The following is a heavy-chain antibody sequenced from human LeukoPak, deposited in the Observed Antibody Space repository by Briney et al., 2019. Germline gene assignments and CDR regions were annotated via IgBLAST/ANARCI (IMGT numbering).Heavy chain of an antibody. D-gene: IGHD3-16*01. CDR3: ARYRHLYY. V-gene: IGHV3-7*01. CDR1: GFTFSGSW. Sequence: PGGSLRLSCAASGFTFSGSWMSGVRQAPGKGLEWVASINQDGGEKYSLDSVKGRFTISRDNTKSSLYLQMNSLRAEDTAMYYCARYRHLYYWGQGTLVTVSS. CDR2: INQDGGEK. J-gene: IGHJ4*02.